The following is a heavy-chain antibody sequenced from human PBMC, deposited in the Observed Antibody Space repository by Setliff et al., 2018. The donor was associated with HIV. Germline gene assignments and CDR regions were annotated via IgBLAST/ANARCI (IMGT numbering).Heavy chain of an antibody. D-gene: IGHD4-4*01. Sequence: LRLSCAASGFIFSNAWAWMSWVRQAPGRGLEWVGQTKSKSDDGTIDYTAPVKGRFTMSRDDSKNTLFLQMNSLRAEDSAVYYCSRDVLTNNYYYYGMDVWGQGTTVTVSS. CDR2: TKSKSDDGTI. CDR3: SRDVLTNNYYYYGMDV. V-gene: IGHV3-15*01. J-gene: IGHJ6*02. CDR1: GFIFSNAWAW.